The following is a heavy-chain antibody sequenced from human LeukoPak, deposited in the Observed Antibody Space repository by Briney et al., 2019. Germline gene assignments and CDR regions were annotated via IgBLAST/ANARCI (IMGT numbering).Heavy chain of an antibody. CDR3: AGDKEIVVTMDGGDY. D-gene: IGHD3-3*01. V-gene: IGHV3-48*03. CDR2: ISGSGGSI. Sequence: PGGSLRLCCVASGFTFSSYEMNWVRQAPGKGLEWLSYISGSGGSIFYADSVKGRFTVSRDNAKNSVYLQMNSLRAEDTAIYYCAGDKEIVVTMDGGDYWGQGTLVTVSS. CDR1: GFTFSSYE. J-gene: IGHJ4*02.